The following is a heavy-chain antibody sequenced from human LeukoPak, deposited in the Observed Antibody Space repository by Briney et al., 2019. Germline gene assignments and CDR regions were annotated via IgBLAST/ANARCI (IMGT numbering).Heavy chain of an antibody. CDR1: GYTFTSYG. CDR2: IRAYNGNT. V-gene: IGHV1-18*01. J-gene: IGHJ6*02. D-gene: IGHD3-22*01. CDR3: ARYRITMIVVVKLSGMDV. Sequence: ASVTVSCKASGYTFTSYGNSWVRQAPGQGLEWMGWIRAYNGNTNYAQTLQGTVTMTTDTSTSTAYMELRSLISNDTAVYYCARYRITMIVVVKLSGMDVWGQGTTVTVSS.